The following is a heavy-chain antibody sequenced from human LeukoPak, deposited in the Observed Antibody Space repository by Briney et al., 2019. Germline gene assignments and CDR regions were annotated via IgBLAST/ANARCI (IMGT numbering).Heavy chain of an antibody. J-gene: IGHJ6*03. CDR2: ISAYNGNT. V-gene: IGHV1-18*04. CDR3: ARDGGSGWYSYYYYYYMDV. Sequence: WASVKVSCKSSGYTFTTYYMHWVRQAPGQGLEWMGWISAYNGNTNYAQKLQGRVTMTTDTSTSTAYMELRSLRSDDTAVYYCARDGGSGWYSYYYYYYMDVWGKGTTVTVSS. CDR1: GYTFTTYY. D-gene: IGHD6-19*01.